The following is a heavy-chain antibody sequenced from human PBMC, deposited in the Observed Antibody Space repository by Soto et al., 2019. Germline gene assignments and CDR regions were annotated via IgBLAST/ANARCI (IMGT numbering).Heavy chain of an antibody. CDR2: IYYSGST. D-gene: IGHD2-15*01. Sequence: SETLSLTCTVSGGSISSYYWSWIRQPPGKGLEWIGYIYYSGSTNYNPSLKSRVTISVDTSKNQFSLKLSSVTAADTAVYYCARGGEDIVVVAAKKGYFDYWGQGTLVTVSS. CDR1: GGSISSYY. CDR3: ARGGEDIVVVAAKKGYFDY. J-gene: IGHJ4*02. V-gene: IGHV4-59*01.